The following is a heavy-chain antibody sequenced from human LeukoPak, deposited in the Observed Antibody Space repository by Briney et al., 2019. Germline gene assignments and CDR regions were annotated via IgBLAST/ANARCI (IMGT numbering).Heavy chain of an antibody. Sequence: SETLSLTCTVSGGSVSSGSYYWSWIRQPPGKGLEWIGYIYYSGSTNYNPSLKSRVTISVDTSKNQFSLKLSSVTAADTAVYYCARAPNHSDFWSGYYQYYFAYWGQGTLVTVSS. V-gene: IGHV4-61*01. CDR2: IYYSGST. J-gene: IGHJ4*02. CDR3: ARAPNHSDFWSGYYQYYFAY. D-gene: IGHD3-3*01. CDR1: GGSVSSGSYY.